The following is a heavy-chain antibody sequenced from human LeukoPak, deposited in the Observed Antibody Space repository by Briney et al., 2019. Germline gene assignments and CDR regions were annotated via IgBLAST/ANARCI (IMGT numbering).Heavy chain of an antibody. D-gene: IGHD3-16*01. J-gene: IGHJ3*01. CDR3: ASIVGGYYPPVEAFDF. CDR1: GFSFRSYG. CDR2: INGDGSTT. Sequence: GGSLRLSCAASGFSFRSYGMHWVRQAPGKELVWVSRINGDGSTTNYADSVRGRFTISRDNAKNTLYLQMNSVRADDSAVYFCASIVGGYYPPVEAFDFWGQGTMVTVSS. V-gene: IGHV3-74*01.